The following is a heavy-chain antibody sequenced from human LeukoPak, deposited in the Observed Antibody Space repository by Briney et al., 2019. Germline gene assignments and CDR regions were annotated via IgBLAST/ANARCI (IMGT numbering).Heavy chain of an antibody. Sequence: GASVTVSCKASGGTFSSYAISWVRQAPGQGLEWMGGIIPIFGTANYAQKFQGRVTMTRDTSISTAYMELSRLRSDDTAVYYCARDRDSSSWYYQSGWFDPWGQGTLVTVSS. CDR1: GGTFSSYA. CDR3: ARDRDSSSWYYQSGWFDP. V-gene: IGHV1-69*05. CDR2: IIPIFGTA. D-gene: IGHD6-13*01. J-gene: IGHJ5*02.